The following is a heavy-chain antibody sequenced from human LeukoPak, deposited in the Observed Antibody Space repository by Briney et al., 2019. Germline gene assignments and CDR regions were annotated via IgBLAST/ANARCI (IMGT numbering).Heavy chain of an antibody. D-gene: IGHD2-2*01. CDR3: ARDRTRYCSSTSCYVYYYYMDV. Sequence: GGSLRLSCAASGFTFSSYSMNWVRQAPGKGLEWVSSISSSSSYIYYADSVKGRFTISRDNAKNSLYLQMNSPRAEDTAVYYCARDRTRYCSSTSCYVYYYYMDVWGKGTTVTVSS. J-gene: IGHJ6*03. V-gene: IGHV3-21*01. CDR1: GFTFSSYS. CDR2: ISSSSSYI.